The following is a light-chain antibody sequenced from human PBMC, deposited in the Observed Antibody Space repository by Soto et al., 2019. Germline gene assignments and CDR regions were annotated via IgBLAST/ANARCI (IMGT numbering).Light chain of an antibody. J-gene: IGKJ1*01. CDR3: QQYNNWPPWT. CDR1: QSVKNSY. V-gene: IGKV3-15*01. CDR2: GAF. Sequence: EIVLTQSPGTLSLSPGERATLSCRASQSVKNSYLAWYQQKPGQAPRLIIYGAFTRATGIPARFSGSGSGTEFTLTISSLQSEDFAVYYCQQYNNWPPWTFGQGTKVDIK.